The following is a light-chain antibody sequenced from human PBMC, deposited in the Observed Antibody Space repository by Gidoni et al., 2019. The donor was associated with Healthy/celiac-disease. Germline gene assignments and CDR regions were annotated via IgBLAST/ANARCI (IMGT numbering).Light chain of an antibody. CDR3: SSYTSSSILV. V-gene: IGLV2-14*01. CDR1: SSDVGGSNY. J-gene: IGLJ2*01. CDR2: DVS. Sequence: QSALPQPASESGSPGQSINISCTGPSSDVGGSNYVPWLQQHPGKAPKLMIYDVSNPPSGVSNRFSGSKSGNTASLTISGLQAEDEADYYCSSYTSSSILVFGGGTKLTVL.